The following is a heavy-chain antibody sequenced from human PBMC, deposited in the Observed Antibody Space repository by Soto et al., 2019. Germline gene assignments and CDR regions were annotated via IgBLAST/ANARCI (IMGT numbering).Heavy chain of an antibody. D-gene: IGHD4-4*01. CDR1: GFTFSSYS. J-gene: IGHJ4*02. CDR3: ARGSGGNYVN. CDR2: ISSSSSYI. Sequence: AGGSLSLSCAASGFTFSSYSMDWVRQAPGKGLEWVSSISSSSSYIYYADSVKGRFTISRDNAKNALYLQMNSLKAEDTAVYYCARGSGGNYVNWGQGTLVTVSS. V-gene: IGHV3-21*01.